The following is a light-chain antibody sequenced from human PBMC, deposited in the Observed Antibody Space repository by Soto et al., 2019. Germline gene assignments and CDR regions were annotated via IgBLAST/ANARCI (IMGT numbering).Light chain of an antibody. CDR2: AAS. CDR3: QQSYSPFST. V-gene: IGKV1-39*01. J-gene: IGKJ2*01. Sequence: DIQMTQSPSSLSASVGDRVTITCRASQIISTYLNWYQQRPGKAPRLLIYAASSLQSGVPSRFSGSGSGTNFTLIVSSLQPEDFATYYCQQSYSPFSTFGQGTKLEIK. CDR1: QIISTY.